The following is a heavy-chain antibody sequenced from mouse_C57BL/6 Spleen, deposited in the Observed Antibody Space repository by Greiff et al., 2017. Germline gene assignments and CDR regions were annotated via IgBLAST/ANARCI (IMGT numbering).Heavy chain of an antibody. D-gene: IGHD2-2*01. CDR3: ARSPYGYDDWYFDV. J-gene: IGHJ1*03. CDR1: GYTFTSYW. CDR2: IYPGSGSP. Sequence: QVQLQQPGAELVKPGASVKMSCKASGYTFTSYWITWVKQRPGQGLEWIGDIYPGSGSPNYNEKFKSKATLTVDTSSSTAYMQLSSLTSEDSAVYYCARSPYGYDDWYFDVWGTGTTVTVSS. V-gene: IGHV1-55*01.